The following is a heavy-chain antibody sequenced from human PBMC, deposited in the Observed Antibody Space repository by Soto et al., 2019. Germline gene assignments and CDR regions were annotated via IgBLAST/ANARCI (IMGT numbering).Heavy chain of an antibody. CDR3: ARGRSIAVAGRRNWFDP. D-gene: IGHD6-19*01. V-gene: IGHV4-34*01. CDR2: INHSGST. Sequence: SETLSLTCAVYGGSFSGYYWSWIRQPPGKGLEWIGEINHSGSTNYNPSLKSRVTISVDTSKNRFSLKLSSVTAADTAVYYCARGRSIAVAGRRNWFDPWGQGTLVTV. J-gene: IGHJ5*02. CDR1: GGSFSGYY.